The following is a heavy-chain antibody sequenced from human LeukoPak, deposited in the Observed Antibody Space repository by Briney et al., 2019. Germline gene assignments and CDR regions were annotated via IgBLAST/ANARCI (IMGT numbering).Heavy chain of an antibody. J-gene: IGHJ5*02. V-gene: IGHV4-59*01. CDR3: ARGDSSASNCFDP. D-gene: IGHD6-19*01. CDR2: IFHSGST. Sequence: TSETLSLTCTVSGGSISSYYWSWIRQPPGRGLEWIGCIFHSGSTKYNPSLMSRVTISLDTSKNHFSLKVSPVTAADTAVYYCARGDSSASNCFDPWGQGTLVTVSS. CDR1: GGSISSYY.